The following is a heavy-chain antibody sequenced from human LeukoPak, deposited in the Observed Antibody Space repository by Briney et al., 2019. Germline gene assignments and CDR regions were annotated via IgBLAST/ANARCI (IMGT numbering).Heavy chain of an antibody. Sequence: GESLKNSCKGSGYSFTSYWIGWVRQMPGKGLEWMGIIYPGDSDTRYSPSFQGQVTISADKSISTAYLQWSSLKASDTAMYYCARQTSSWYVHYYYYMDVWGKGTTVTVSS. D-gene: IGHD6-13*01. CDR3: ARQTSSWYVHYYYYMDV. CDR1: GYSFTSYW. V-gene: IGHV5-51*01. CDR2: IYPGDSDT. J-gene: IGHJ6*03.